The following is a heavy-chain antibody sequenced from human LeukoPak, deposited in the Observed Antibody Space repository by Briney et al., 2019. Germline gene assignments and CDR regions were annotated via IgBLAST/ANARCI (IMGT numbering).Heavy chain of an antibody. V-gene: IGHV4-4*09. CDR2: IYTSGST. J-gene: IGHJ4*02. D-gene: IGHD4-17*01. CDR3: ARDVWGDDYGDSFDY. Sequence: PSETLSLTCTVSGGSISSYYWSWIRQPPGKGLEWIGYIYTSGSTNYNPSLKSRVTISVDTSKNQFSLKLSSVTAADTAVYYCARDVWGDDYGDSFDYWGQGTLVTVSS. CDR1: GGSISSYY.